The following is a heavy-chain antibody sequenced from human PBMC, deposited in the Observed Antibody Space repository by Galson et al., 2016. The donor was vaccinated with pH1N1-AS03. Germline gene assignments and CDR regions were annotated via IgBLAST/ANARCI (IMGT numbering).Heavy chain of an antibody. J-gene: IGHJ2*01. CDR2: IYYTGST. Sequence: ETLSLTCTVSGVSISSSSHHWGWIRQPPGKGLEWIGNIYYTGSTYYNPSLKSRVTVSIDTPKNQFSLKVSSVTAADAAVYYCARLVVLTALRDAWYFDLWGRGTLVTVSS. CDR3: ARLVVLTALRDAWYFDL. V-gene: IGHV4-39*01. D-gene: IGHD2-21*02. CDR1: GVSISSSSHH.